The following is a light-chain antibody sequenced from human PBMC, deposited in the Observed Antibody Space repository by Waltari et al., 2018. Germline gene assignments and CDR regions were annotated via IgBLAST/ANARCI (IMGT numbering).Light chain of an antibody. V-gene: IGLV2-11*01. CDR2: DVS. CDR1: SSDVGGYNY. CDR3: CSYAGSYTLGV. J-gene: IGLJ2*01. Sequence: QSALTQPRSVSGSPGQSVTISCTGTSSDVGGYNYVSWYQQHPGKAPKLMIYDVSKRPSGVPDRFSCSKSGNPASLTISVLQAEDEADYYCCSYAGSYTLGVFGGGTKLTVL.